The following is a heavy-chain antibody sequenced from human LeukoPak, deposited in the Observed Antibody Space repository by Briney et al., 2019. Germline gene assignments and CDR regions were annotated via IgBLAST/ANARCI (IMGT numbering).Heavy chain of an antibody. J-gene: IGHJ4*02. Sequence: SETLSLTCAVYGGSFRGYYWSWIRQPPGKGLEWIGEINHSGSTNYNPSLKSRVTISVDTSKNQFSLKLSSVTAADTAVYYCARIGLPFPDFDYWGQGTLVTVSS. D-gene: IGHD2-15*01. CDR3: ARIGLPFPDFDY. CDR2: INHSGST. CDR1: GGSFRGYY. V-gene: IGHV4-34*01.